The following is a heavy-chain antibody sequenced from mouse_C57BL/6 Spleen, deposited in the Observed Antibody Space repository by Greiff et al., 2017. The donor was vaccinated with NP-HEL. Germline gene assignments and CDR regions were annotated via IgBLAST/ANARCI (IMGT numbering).Heavy chain of an antibody. Sequence: QVQLQQSGAELVKPGASVKISCKASGYAFSSYWMNWVKQRPGKGLEWIGQIYPGDGDTNYNGKFKGKATLTADKSSSTAYMQLSSLTSEDSAVYFCAREGAYYSIYRGYAMDYWGQGTSVTVSS. CDR1: GYAFSSYW. CDR3: AREGAYYSIYRGYAMDY. D-gene: IGHD2-5*01. V-gene: IGHV1-80*01. J-gene: IGHJ4*01. CDR2: IYPGDGDT.